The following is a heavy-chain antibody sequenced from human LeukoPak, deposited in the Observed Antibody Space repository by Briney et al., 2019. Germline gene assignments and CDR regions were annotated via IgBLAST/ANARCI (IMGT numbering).Heavy chain of an antibody. CDR2: IYYSGST. V-gene: IGHV4-39*07. D-gene: IGHD3-22*01. J-gene: IGHJ6*02. CDR1: GGSISSSSYY. Sequence: SETLSLTCTVSGGSISSSSYYWGWIRQPPGKGLEWIGCIYYSGSTYYNPSLKSRVTISVDTSKNHFSLKLSSVTAADTAVYYCARDRRYYDTSGTVYYDAMDVWGQGTTVTVSS. CDR3: ARDRRYYDTSGTVYYDAMDV.